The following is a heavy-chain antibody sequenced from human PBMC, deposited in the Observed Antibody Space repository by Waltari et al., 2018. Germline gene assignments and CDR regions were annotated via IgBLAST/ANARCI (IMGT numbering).Heavy chain of an antibody. CDR3: VRYNWNYAFAY. J-gene: IGHJ4*02. CDR1: GFSFTNYW. CDR2: IKEDGNEK. V-gene: IGHV3-7*01. Sequence: EEQLVESGGWLVQPGWSLSLSCVASGFSFTNYWMSRVRQAPGKGLEWVANIKEDGNEKYYVDSVKGRFTISRDNAKNSLYLQMNSLRDEDTAIYYCVRYNWNYAFAYWGQGTLVTVSS. D-gene: IGHD1-7*01.